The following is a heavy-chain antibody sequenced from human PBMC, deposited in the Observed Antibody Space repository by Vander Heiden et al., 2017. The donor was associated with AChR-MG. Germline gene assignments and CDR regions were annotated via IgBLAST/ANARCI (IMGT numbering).Heavy chain of an antibody. D-gene: IGHD4-17*01. CDR1: VGAFSGYY. V-gene: IGHV4-34*01. CDR3: AMSDTVTFDY. CDR2: INHSGNT. Sequence: QVQLQQLRAGLSKPSYTLSLTCAVDVGAFSGYYGGWIRQPPGKGLEWVGEINHSGNTNYNPSRKRRVTISVDTSKNQFSLKLSSVTAADTAVYYCAMSDTVTFDYWGQGTLVTVSS. J-gene: IGHJ4*02.